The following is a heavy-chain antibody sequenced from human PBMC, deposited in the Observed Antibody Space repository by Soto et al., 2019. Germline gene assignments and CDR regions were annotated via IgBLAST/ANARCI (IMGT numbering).Heavy chain of an antibody. CDR3: ARDSGWEVEYSSSSGYYGMDV. J-gene: IGHJ6*02. V-gene: IGHV3-21*01. CDR2: ISSSSSYI. D-gene: IGHD6-6*01. CDR1: GFTFSSYS. Sequence: GGSLRLSCAASGFTFSSYSMNWVRQAPGKGLEWVSSISSSSSYIYYADSVKGRFTISRDNAKNSLYLQMNSLRAEETAVYYCARDSGWEVEYSSSSGYYGMDVWGQGTTVTV.